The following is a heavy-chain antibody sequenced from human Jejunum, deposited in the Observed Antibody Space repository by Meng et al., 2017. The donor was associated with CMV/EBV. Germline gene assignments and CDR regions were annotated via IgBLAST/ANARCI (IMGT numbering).Heavy chain of an antibody. CDR1: GGSISSGGYY. J-gene: IGHJ5*02. Sequence: QVQLQESGPGLLKPSQTLSLTCTVSGGSISSGGYYWSWIRQHPGKGLEWIGYIHDSGSTYYNPSLKSRVTISADTSKNQFSLKLSSVTAADTAVYYCARASYGSGSPLGESWFDPWGQGTLVTVSS. CDR3: ARASYGSGSPLGESWFDP. V-gene: IGHV4-31*03. CDR2: IHDSGST. D-gene: IGHD3-10*01.